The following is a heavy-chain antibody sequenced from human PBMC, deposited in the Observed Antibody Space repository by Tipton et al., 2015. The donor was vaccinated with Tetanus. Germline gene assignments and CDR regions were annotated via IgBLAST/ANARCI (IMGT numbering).Heavy chain of an antibody. J-gene: IGHJ4*02. CDR1: GGSVRGGTFY. CDR3: ARHQSGYFTPFDY. Sequence: LRLSCTVSGGSVRGGTFYWGWIRQPPGKGLGWIGSIYESGDTYYIPSLKSRVTISVDTSKNQFSLNLNSMPAADTGVYYCARHQSGYFTPFDYWGQGNLVTVSS. D-gene: IGHD3-3*01. CDR2: IYESGDT. V-gene: IGHV4-39*01.